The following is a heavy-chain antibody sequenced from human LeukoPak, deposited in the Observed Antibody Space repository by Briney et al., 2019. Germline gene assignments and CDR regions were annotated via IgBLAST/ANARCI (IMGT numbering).Heavy chain of an antibody. CDR2: ISSSSSTI. V-gene: IGHV3-48*01. CDR3: ARGAHYYYGMDV. CDR1: GFTISSYS. Sequence: GGSLRLSCAASGFTISSYSMNWVRQAPGKGLEWVSYISSSSSTIYYADSVKGRFTISRDNAKNSLYLQMNSLRAEDTAVYYCARGAHYYYGMDVWGQGTTVTVSS. J-gene: IGHJ6*02.